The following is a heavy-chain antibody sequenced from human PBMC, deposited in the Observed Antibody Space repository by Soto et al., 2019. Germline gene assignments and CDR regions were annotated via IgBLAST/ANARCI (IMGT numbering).Heavy chain of an antibody. CDR1: GGSISSYY. J-gene: IGHJ5*02. V-gene: IGHV4-59*01. D-gene: IGHD6-6*01. CDR3: ARGDSSSSGWFDP. Sequence: PSETLSLTCTVSGGSISSYYWSWIRQPPGKGLEWIGYIYYSGSTNYNPSLKSRVTISVDTSKNQFSLKLSSVTAADTAVYYCARGDSSSSGWFDPWGQGTLVTVFS. CDR2: IYYSGST.